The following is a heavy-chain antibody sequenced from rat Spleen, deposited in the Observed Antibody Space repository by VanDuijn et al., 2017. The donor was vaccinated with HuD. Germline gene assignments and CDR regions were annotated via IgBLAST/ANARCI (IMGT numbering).Heavy chain of an antibody. D-gene: IGHD4-3*01. CDR3: TRLNSGKDYVMDA. CDR2: ISYDGGST. CDR1: GFTFSDYY. Sequence: EVQLVESGGGLVQPGRSLKLSCAASGFTFSDYYMAWVRQAPTKGLEWVASISYDGGSTYYRDSVKGRFTISRDNAKSTLYLQMNSLRSEDTATYYCTRLNSGKDYVMDAWGQGASVTVSS. J-gene: IGHJ4*01. V-gene: IGHV5-20*01.